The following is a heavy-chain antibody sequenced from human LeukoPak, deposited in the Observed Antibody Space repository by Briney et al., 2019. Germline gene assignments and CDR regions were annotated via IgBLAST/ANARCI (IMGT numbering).Heavy chain of an antibody. D-gene: IGHD7-27*01. Sequence: GGSLRLSCTASGFTFSTYAMNWVRQAPGKGLQWVSLIIGNAATTAYADSVKGRFTISRDNSKNSLYLQMNSLRAEDTAFYYCARDDNWGFDYWGQGALVTVSS. V-gene: IGHV3-23*01. CDR2: IIGNAATT. CDR3: ARDDNWGFDY. J-gene: IGHJ4*02. CDR1: GFTFSTYA.